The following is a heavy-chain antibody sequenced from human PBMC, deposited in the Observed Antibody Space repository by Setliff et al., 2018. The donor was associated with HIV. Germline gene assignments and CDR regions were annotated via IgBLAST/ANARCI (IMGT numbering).Heavy chain of an antibody. J-gene: IGHJ4*01. CDR2: IDTSSAII. Sequence: PGGSLRLSCAASGFTFSTYNMNWVRQAPGKELEWVAYIDTSSAIIHYANSVKGRFTISRDNSKNTMYLQMNSLRVEDTAVYYCTKRTGNGWSHTDYWGHGTLVTVSS. V-gene: IGHV3-48*01. CDR3: TKRTGNGWSHTDY. CDR1: GFTFSTYN. D-gene: IGHD6-19*01.